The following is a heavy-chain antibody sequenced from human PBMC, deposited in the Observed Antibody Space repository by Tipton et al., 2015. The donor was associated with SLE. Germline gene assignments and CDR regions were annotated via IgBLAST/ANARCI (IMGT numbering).Heavy chain of an antibody. CDR1: GYTFNTYG. Sequence: QSGAEVKKPGASVKVSCKASGYTFNTYGITWVRQAPGEGLEWVGWISGYKGYTKYAQKLQGRVTMTTDTSTSTAYMELRSLRSDDTAVYYCALRWPDTWTTVYWGQGTLVTVSS. V-gene: IGHV1-18*01. CDR3: ALRWPDTWTTVY. CDR2: ISGYKGYT. J-gene: IGHJ4*02. D-gene: IGHD5-12*01.